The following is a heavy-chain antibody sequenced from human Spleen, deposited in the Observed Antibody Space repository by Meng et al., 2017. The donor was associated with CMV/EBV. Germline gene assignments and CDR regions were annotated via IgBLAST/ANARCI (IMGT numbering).Heavy chain of an antibody. V-gene: IGHV4-34*01. CDR1: GGSFRGYY. D-gene: IGHD6-13*01. CDR3: ARGGSSSVYFDF. J-gene: IGHJ4*02. Sequence: TGTIYGGSFRGYYWSWIRQPPGKGLEWIGEINHSGSTNYNPSLKSRVATSVDTSKNQFSLKLSSVTAADTAVYYCARGGSSSVYFDFWGQGTLVTVSS. CDR2: INHSGST.